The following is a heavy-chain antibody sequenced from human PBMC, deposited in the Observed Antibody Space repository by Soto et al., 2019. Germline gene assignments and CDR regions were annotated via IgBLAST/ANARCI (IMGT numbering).Heavy chain of an antibody. J-gene: IGHJ4*02. D-gene: IGHD3-16*01. CDR1: GFTFSSYA. V-gene: IGHV3-23*01. CDR3: AEEGGGGGGCFDY. Sequence: EVQLMESGGGLVQPGGSLRLSCAASGFTFSSYAMSWVRQAPGKGLEWVSGISGSGGSTYYADSVKGRFTISRDNCKNTLYLQMSSLRAEDTAGYYCAEEGGGGGGCFDYWGQGTLVTVSS. CDR2: ISGSGGST.